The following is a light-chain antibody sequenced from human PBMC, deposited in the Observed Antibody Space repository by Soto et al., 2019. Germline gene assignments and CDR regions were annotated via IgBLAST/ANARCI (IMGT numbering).Light chain of an antibody. CDR3: CSYAGSSIVV. CDR1: SSDVGSYNL. Sequence: QSALTQPASVSGSPGQSITISCTGTSSDVGSYNLVSWYQQHPGKAPKLMIYEGSKRPSGVSNRFSGSKSGNTASLTISGLQAEDEADYYCCSYAGSSIVVFGGGTKVT. CDR2: EGS. V-gene: IGLV2-23*01. J-gene: IGLJ2*01.